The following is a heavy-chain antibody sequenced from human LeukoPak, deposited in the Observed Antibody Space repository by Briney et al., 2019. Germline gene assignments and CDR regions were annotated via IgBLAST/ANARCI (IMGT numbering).Heavy chain of an antibody. V-gene: IGHV4-4*07. D-gene: IGHD2-2*01. CDR2: IYTSGST. CDR1: GGSISSYY. Sequence: SETLSLTCTVSGGSISSYYWSWIRQPAGKGLEWIGRIYTSGSTNYNPSLKSRVTISVDKSKNQFSLKLSSVTAADTAVYYCARDSVVVPAATSYYYYYMDVWGKRATVTVSS. J-gene: IGHJ6*03. CDR3: ARDSVVVPAATSYYYYYMDV.